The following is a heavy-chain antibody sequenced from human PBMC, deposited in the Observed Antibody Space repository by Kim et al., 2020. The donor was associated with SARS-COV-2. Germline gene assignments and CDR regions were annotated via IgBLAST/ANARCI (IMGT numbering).Heavy chain of an antibody. CDR1: GFTFSSYW. J-gene: IGHJ3*02. Sequence: GGSLRLSCAASGFTFSSYWMSWVRQAPGKGLEWVANIKPDGREKFYVDSVKGRFIISRDNSKTSLYLQMRSLRAEDTAVYYCVRGDYYDRSGYYHDAFDIWGQGTMVTVSS. CDR3: VRGDYYDRSGYYHDAFDI. D-gene: IGHD3-22*01. CDR2: IKPDGREK. V-gene: IGHV3-7*01.